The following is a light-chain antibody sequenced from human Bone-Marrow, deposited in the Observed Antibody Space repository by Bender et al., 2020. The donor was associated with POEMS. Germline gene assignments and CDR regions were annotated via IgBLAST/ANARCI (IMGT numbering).Light chain of an antibody. V-gene: IGLV1-36*01. CDR1: SSNIGNHG. CDR2: YDD. J-gene: IGLJ2*01. CDR3: SACDERLSGWI. Sequence: QSVLTQPPSMSGAPGQRVTISCSGSSSNIGNHGVNWYQQLPGEAPKLLIYYDDLLTPGVSDRFSASKAGTSASLAISELQSEDEALYYCSACDERLSGWIFGGGTKLTVL.